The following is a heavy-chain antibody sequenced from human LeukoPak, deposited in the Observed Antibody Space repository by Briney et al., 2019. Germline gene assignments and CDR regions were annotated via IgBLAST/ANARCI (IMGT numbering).Heavy chain of an antibody. D-gene: IGHD3-22*01. Sequence: GGPLRLSCAASGFTFSSYAMHRVRQAPGKGLKRVAGISYDGRNQYYPDSVKGRFTICRDNSKTTLYLQMTGLRAEHTAVYYFARGAYSYDSSGYYWGQGALVNGSS. V-gene: IGHV3-30*04. J-gene: IGHJ4*02. CDR3: ARGAYSYDSSGYY. CDR1: GFTFSSYA. CDR2: ISYDGRNQ.